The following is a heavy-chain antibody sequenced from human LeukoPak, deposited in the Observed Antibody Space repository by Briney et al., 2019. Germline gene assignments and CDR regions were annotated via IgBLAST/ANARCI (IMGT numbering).Heavy chain of an antibody. CDR1: GFTFSSYA. CDR2: IRSKAYGGTT. Sequence: PGGSLRLSCAASGFTFSSYAMSWVRQAPGKGLEWVGFIRSKAYGGTTEYAASVKGRFTISRDDSKSIAYLQMNSLKTEDTAVYYCTRDGEIYCGGDCYSDYWGQGTLVTVSS. CDR3: TRDGEIYCGGDCYSDY. J-gene: IGHJ4*02. D-gene: IGHD2-21*02. V-gene: IGHV3-49*04.